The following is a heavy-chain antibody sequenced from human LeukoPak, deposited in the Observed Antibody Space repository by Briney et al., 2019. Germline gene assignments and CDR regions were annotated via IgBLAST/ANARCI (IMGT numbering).Heavy chain of an antibody. CDR2: IYPGDSDT. CDR1: GYSFTSYW. V-gene: IGHV5-51*01. J-gene: IGHJ4*02. D-gene: IGHD2-2*01. CDR3: ARRAYCGGTSCYYFDY. Sequence: GESLKISRKGSGYSFTSYWIDLGRQIPGKGLEWMGIIYPGDSDTRYSPSFQGQVTISADESISTAYLQWSSLKASDTAMYYCARRAYCGGTSCYYFDYWGQGTLVTVSS.